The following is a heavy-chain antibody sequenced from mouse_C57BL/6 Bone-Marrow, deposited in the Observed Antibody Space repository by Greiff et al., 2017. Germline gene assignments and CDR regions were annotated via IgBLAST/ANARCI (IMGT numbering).Heavy chain of an antibody. J-gene: IGHJ4*01. CDR1: GYTFTDYD. V-gene: IGHV1-15*01. CDR2: INPETGGT. CDR3: LLYYARSS. Sequence: QVQLQQSRAELVRPGASVTLSCKASGYTFTDYDMHWVKQTPVHGLEWIGAINPETGGTAYNEKFKGQAILTADKSSSTAYMERSGLSSEDSAVYYCLLYYARSSWGQGTTVTVSS.